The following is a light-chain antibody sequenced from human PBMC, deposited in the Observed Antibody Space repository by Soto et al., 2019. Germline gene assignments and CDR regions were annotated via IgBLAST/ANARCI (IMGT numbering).Light chain of an antibody. V-gene: IGKV1-5*01. CDR3: LQDYSFPWT. Sequence: IQMTQSPSTLSASVGDRVTITYRASQSINGWLAWYLQKPGKAPRLLIYAASILQSGVPSRFSGRGSGTDFTLTISSLQPEDLAIYYCLQDYSFPWTLGQGTKVDI. CDR2: AAS. CDR1: QSINGW. J-gene: IGKJ1*01.